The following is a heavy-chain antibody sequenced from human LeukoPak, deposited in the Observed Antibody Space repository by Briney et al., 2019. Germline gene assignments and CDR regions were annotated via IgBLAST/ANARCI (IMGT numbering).Heavy chain of an antibody. CDR1: GYTFTGYY. Sequence: GASVKVSCKASGYTFTGYYMHWVRQAPGQGLEWMGWINPNSGGTNYAQKFQGRVTMTRDTSISTAYMELSRLRSDDTAVYYCARADRAVAGTDFDYWGQGTLVTVSS. J-gene: IGHJ4*02. D-gene: IGHD6-19*01. CDR2: INPNSGGT. V-gene: IGHV1-2*02. CDR3: ARADRAVAGTDFDY.